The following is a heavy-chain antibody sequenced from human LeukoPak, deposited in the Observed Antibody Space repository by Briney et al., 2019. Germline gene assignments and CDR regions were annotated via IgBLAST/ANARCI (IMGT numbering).Heavy chain of an antibody. CDR3: ARMGIAAAGSQGEIDH. Sequence: SETLSLTCTVSGGSISSYYWSWIRQPPGKGLEWIGYIYYSGSTNYNPSLKSRVTISVDTSKNQFSLKLSSVTAADTAVYYCARMGIAAAGSQGEIDHWGQGTLVTVSS. J-gene: IGHJ4*02. D-gene: IGHD6-13*01. CDR1: GGSISSYY. V-gene: IGHV4-59*01. CDR2: IYYSGST.